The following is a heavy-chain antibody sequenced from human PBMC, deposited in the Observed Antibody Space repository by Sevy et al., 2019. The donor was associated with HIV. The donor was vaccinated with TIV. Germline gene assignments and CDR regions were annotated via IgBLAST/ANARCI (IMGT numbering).Heavy chain of an antibody. CDR3: TRSGGHSDYGMDV. V-gene: IGHV3-13*01. J-gene: IGHJ6*02. CDR2: VGPAGDT. Sequence: GGSLRLSCAASGFTFITYDMHWVRHVTGKGLEWVSGVGPAGDTFYPGSVNGRFTISRENAKNSLYLQMNNLRAGDTAVYYCTRSGGHSDYGMDVWGQGTTVTVSS. CDR1: GFTFITYD. D-gene: IGHD5-12*01.